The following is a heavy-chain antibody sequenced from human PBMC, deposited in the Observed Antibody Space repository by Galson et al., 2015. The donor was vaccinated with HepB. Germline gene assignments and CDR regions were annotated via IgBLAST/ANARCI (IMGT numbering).Heavy chain of an antibody. CDR2: IYHSGST. CDR3: ARDVITKENWFDP. J-gene: IGHJ5*02. CDR1: GYSISSGYY. D-gene: IGHD1-14*01. Sequence: SETLSLTCAVSGYSISSGYYWGWIRQPPGKGLEWIGSIYHSGSTYYNPSLKGRVTISVDTSKNQFSLKLSSVTAADTAVYYCARDVITKENWFDPWGQGTLVTVSS. V-gene: IGHV4-38-2*02.